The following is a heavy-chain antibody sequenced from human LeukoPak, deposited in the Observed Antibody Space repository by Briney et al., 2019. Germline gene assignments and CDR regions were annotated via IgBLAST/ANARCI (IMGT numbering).Heavy chain of an antibody. CDR3: ASHVIGGAYS. CDR2: IFTSGNT. Sequence: SETLSLTCTVSGGSISSYYWTWIRQPAGQGLEWIGRIFTSGNTKYNPSLQSRLTMSIETSTNLFSMELSSVTGADTAVYYCASHVIGGAYSWGQGALVTVSS. V-gene: IGHV4-4*07. J-gene: IGHJ4*02. CDR1: GGSISSYY. D-gene: IGHD3-16*02.